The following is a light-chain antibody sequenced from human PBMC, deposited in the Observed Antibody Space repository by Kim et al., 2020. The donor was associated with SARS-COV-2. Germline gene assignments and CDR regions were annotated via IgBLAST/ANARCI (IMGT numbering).Light chain of an antibody. CDR1: QSVSSN. Sequence: EIVLTQSPATLSVSPGERATLSCRASQSVSSNLVWYQQKPGQAPRLLIYGASTRATGIPARFSGSGSGTEFTLIISSLQSEDFAVYYCQQYNNWSPYTFGQGTKLEI. CDR3: QQYNNWSPYT. J-gene: IGKJ2*01. V-gene: IGKV3-15*01. CDR2: GAS.